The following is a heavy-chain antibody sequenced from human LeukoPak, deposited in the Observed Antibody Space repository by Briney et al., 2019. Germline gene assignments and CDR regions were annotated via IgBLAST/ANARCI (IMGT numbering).Heavy chain of an antibody. Sequence: PSETLSLTCTVSGGSISGYYWNWIRQPPGKGLEWIGYIYYSGVTNYNPSLKSRVTISVGTSKNQFSLKLSSVTAADTAVYYCARDYGSGSYYPFDYWGQGTLVTVSS. J-gene: IGHJ4*02. CDR2: IYYSGVT. D-gene: IGHD3-10*01. V-gene: IGHV4-59*01. CDR3: ARDYGSGSYYPFDY. CDR1: GGSISGYY.